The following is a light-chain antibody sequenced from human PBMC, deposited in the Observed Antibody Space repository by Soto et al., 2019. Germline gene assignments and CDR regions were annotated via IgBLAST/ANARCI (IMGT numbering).Light chain of an antibody. J-gene: IGKJ5*01. CDR1: QGISSY. CDR2: AAS. CDR3: QQYYSYPPT. V-gene: IGKV1-8*01. Sequence: IRMTQSPSPLSTSTRXRXXXXXXASQGISSYLAWYQQKPGKAPKLLIYAASTLQSGVPSRFSGSGSGTDFTLTISCLQSEDFATYYCQQYYSYPPTFGQGTRLENK.